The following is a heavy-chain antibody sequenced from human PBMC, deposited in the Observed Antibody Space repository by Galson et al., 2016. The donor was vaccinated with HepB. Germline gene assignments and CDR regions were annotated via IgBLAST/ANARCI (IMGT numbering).Heavy chain of an antibody. D-gene: IGHD3-10*01. V-gene: IGHV3-30*18. Sequence: SLRLSCAASGFIFSNYGMHWVRQAPGKGLEWMAVISLDGSNTYYADSVKGRFTISRDNSKNTLYLQMNSLRADDTAVYYCAKDLGYYGTGSFSWGQGTLVTVSS. J-gene: IGHJ5*02. CDR3: AKDLGYYGTGSFS. CDR1: GFIFSNYG. CDR2: ISLDGSNT.